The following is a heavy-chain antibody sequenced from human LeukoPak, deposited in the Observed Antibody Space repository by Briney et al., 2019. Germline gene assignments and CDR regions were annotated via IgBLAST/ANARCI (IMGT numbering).Heavy chain of an antibody. V-gene: IGHV3-23*01. Sequence: GGSLRLTCAASGFSFGSYAMSWVRQAPGKGLEWVSGISTGGGSTSYADSVKGRFTISRDNPRNTLYMQMNSLRAEDTAVYYCAIMHRYYDGSGYRVQWGQGTLVTVSS. CDR3: AIMHRYYDGSGYRVQ. J-gene: IGHJ4*02. CDR2: ISTGGGST. CDR1: GFSFGSYA. D-gene: IGHD3-22*01.